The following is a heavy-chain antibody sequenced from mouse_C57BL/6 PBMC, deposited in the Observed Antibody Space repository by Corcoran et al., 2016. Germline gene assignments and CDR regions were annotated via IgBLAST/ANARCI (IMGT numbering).Heavy chain of an antibody. J-gene: IGHJ2*01. V-gene: IGHV1-19*01. CDR2: INPYNGGT. D-gene: IGHD1-1*01. CDR3: ARSRFTTVVPFDY. Sequence: EVQLQQSGPVLVKPGASVKMSCKASGYTFTDYYMNWVKQSHGKSLEWIGVINPYNGGTSYNQKFKGKATLNVDKSSNTAYMELNSLTSEDSAVYYCARSRFTTVVPFDYWGQGTTLTVSS. CDR1: GYTFTDYY.